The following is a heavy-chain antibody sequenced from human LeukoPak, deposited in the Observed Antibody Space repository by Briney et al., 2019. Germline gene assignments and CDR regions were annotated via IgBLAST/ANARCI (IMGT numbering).Heavy chain of an antibody. CDR1: GGSISSGGYY. CDR2: IHHSGSS. J-gene: IGHJ5*02. Sequence: SETLSLTCIVSGGSISSGGYYWSWIRQHPGKGLEWIGYIHHSGSSYYNPSLKSRVIISVDTSKNQFSLKLNSVTAADTAVYYCANYGSGSYRFDPWGQGTLVTVSS. D-gene: IGHD3-10*01. V-gene: IGHV4-31*03. CDR3: ANYGSGSYRFDP.